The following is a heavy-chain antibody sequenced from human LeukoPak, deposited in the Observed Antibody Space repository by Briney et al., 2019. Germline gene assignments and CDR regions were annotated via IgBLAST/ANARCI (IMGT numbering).Heavy chain of an antibody. CDR3: ARNNVDVVGTRIYDYYGMDV. CDR2: VSYSGTT. CDR1: GGSISLYY. D-gene: IGHD5-12*01. Sequence: SETLSLTCTVFGGSISLYYWTWIRQPPGKGLEWIGYVSYSGTTTYNPSLQSRVTISVDMSKNQFSLRLSSVTAADTAVYYCARNNVDVVGTRIYDYYGMDVWGQGTTVTVSS. V-gene: IGHV4-59*01. J-gene: IGHJ6*02.